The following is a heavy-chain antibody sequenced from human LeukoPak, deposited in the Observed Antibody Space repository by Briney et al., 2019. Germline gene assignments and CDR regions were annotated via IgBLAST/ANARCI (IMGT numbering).Heavy chain of an antibody. V-gene: IGHV3-23*01. CDR3: ARALYTSGWYPDYFDF. CDR2: ISTSGGST. J-gene: IGHJ4*02. Sequence: GGSLRLSCAASGFIFSSYAMSWVRQAPGRGLEWVSAISTSGGSTYYADSVKGRFTISRDNSKNTLYLQMNSLRAEDTAVYYCARALYTSGWYPDYFDFWGQGTLVTVSS. D-gene: IGHD6-19*01. CDR1: GFIFSSYA.